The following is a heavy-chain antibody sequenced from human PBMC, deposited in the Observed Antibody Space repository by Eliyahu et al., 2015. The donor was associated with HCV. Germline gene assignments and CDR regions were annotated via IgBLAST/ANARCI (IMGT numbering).Heavy chain of an antibody. D-gene: IGHD3-10*01. J-gene: IGHJ4*02. CDR3: ARADGVRGVIDFDY. CDR1: GGSISSYY. Sequence: GPGLVKPSETLSLTCTVSGGSISSYYWSWIRQPPGKGLEWIGYIYYSGSTNYNPSLKSRVTISVDTSKNQFSLKLSSVTAADTAVYYCARADGVRGVIDFDYWGQGTLVTVSS. CDR2: IYYSGST. V-gene: IGHV4-59*01.